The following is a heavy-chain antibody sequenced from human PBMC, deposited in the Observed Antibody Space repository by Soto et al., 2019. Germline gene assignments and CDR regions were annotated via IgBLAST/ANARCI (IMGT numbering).Heavy chain of an antibody. D-gene: IGHD3-16*01. V-gene: IGHV4-4*02. Sequence: QVQLQESGPGLVKPSGTLSLTCAVSGGSISSSNWWSWVRQPPGKGLEWIGEIYHSGSTNYNPSLKGRVTISVDKSKNPFSLKLSSVTAADTAGYYCAMVLGGGLGYFDYWGQGTLVTVSS. J-gene: IGHJ4*02. CDR2: IYHSGST. CDR3: AMVLGGGLGYFDY. CDR1: GGSISSSNW.